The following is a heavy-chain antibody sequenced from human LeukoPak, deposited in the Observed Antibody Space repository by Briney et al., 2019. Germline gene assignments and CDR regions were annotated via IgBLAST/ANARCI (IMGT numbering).Heavy chain of an antibody. D-gene: IGHD1-26*01. Sequence: GGSLRLSCAASGFTFSSYAMSWVRQAPGKGLEWVSAISGSGGSTYYADSVKGRFTISRDNSKNTLYLQMNSLRAEDTAVYYCAKVHPRRLGATTHFDYWGQGTLVTVSS. CDR1: GFTFSSYA. CDR3: AKVHPRRLGATTHFDY. J-gene: IGHJ4*02. V-gene: IGHV3-23*01. CDR2: ISGSGGST.